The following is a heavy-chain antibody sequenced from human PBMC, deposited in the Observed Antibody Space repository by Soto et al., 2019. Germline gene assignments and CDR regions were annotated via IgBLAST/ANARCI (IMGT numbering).Heavy chain of an antibody. CDR1: GYTFTRYD. Sequence: ASVKVSCKASGYTFTRYDINWVRQAPGQGLEWMGWISANNGNTNYAQKFQGRVTMTTDTSTSTVYMELRSLRSDDTAVYYCARVKTSNEWLVLPFDYWGQGALVTVSS. D-gene: IGHD6-19*01. J-gene: IGHJ4*02. CDR3: ARVKTSNEWLVLPFDY. CDR2: ISANNGNT. V-gene: IGHV1-18*01.